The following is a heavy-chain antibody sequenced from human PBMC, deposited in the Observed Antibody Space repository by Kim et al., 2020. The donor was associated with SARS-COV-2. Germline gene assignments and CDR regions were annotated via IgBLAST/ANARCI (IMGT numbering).Heavy chain of an antibody. CDR2: IYYSGST. V-gene: IGHV4-59*13. CDR3: ARLIAVAGTRFDY. Sequence: SETLSLTCTVSGGSISSYYWSWIRQPPGKGLEWIGYIYYSGSTNYNPSLKSRVTISVDTSKNQFSLKLSSVTAADTAVYYCARLIAVAGTRFDYWGQGTLVTVSS. CDR1: GGSISSYY. J-gene: IGHJ4*02. D-gene: IGHD6-19*01.